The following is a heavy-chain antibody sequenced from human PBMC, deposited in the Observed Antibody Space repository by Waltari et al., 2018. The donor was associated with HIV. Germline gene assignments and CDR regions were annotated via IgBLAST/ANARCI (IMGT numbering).Heavy chain of an antibody. J-gene: IGHJ5*02. D-gene: IGHD6-13*01. Sequence: QVQLVESGGGVVQPGGSLRLSCAAYGFTFSSYGMHWVRPAPGKGLGWVAFIRYDGSNKYYADSVKGRFTISRDNSKNTLYLQMNSLRAEDTAVYYCAKDWGYSSSWYVLWGQGTLVTVSS. CDR2: IRYDGSNK. CDR1: GFTFSSYG. CDR3: AKDWGYSSSWYVL. V-gene: IGHV3-30*02.